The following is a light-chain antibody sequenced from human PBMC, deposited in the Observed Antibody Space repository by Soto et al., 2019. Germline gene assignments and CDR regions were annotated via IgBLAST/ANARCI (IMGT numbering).Light chain of an antibody. CDR3: SSYTSSSFYV. CDR2: DVS. CDR1: SSDVRGYNY. V-gene: IGLV2-14*01. Sequence: QSALTQPASVSGSPGQPITISCTGTSSDVRGYNYVSWYQQHPGKAPKLMIYDVSNRPSGVSNRFSGSKSGNTASLTISGLQAEDEADYYCSSYTSSSFYVFGTGTKVTVL. J-gene: IGLJ1*01.